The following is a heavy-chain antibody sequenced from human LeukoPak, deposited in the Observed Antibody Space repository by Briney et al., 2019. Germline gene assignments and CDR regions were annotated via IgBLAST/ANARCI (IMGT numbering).Heavy chain of an antibody. CDR1: RFTFSNAW. D-gene: IGHD6-13*01. CDR3: TTAAATIAAAGTVPY. J-gene: IGHJ4*02. V-gene: IGHV3-15*01. CDR2: IKMKAHGGTT. Sequence: RGSLRLSCAASRFTFSNAWMSWVRQAPGKGLEWVGRIKMKAHGGTTDYAAPVKGRFSISRDDSKTTLFLQMNSLQTEDTAVYYCTTAAATIAAAGTVPYWGQGTLVTVSS.